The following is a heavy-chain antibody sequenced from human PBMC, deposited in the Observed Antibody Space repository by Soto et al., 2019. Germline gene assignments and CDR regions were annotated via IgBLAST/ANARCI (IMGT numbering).Heavy chain of an antibody. V-gene: IGHV4-59*01. CDR3: ARVVPPNYDFWSGYYTEDYYYYYGMDV. Sequence: SETLSLTCTVSGGSISSYYWSWIRQPPGKGLEWIGYIYYSGSTNYNPSLKSRVTISVDTSKNQFSLKLSSVTAADTAVYYCARVVPPNYDFWSGYYTEDYYYYYGMDVWGQGTTVTVSS. D-gene: IGHD3-3*01. CDR2: IYYSGST. J-gene: IGHJ6*02. CDR1: GGSISSYY.